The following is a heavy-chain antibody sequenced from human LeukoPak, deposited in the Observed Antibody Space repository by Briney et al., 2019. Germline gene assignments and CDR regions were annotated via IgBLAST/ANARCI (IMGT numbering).Heavy chain of an antibody. CDR3: ARDYCSSTSCYYYFDY. CDR2: IYTSGST. V-gene: IGHV4-4*07. J-gene: IGHJ4*02. Sequence: PSETLSLTCTVSGGSISSYYWSWIRQPAGKGLEWIGRIYTSGSTNYNPSLKSRVTMSVDTSKNQFSLKLSSVTAADTAVYYCARDYCSSTSCYYYFDYWGQGTLVTVSS. D-gene: IGHD2-2*01. CDR1: GGSISSYY.